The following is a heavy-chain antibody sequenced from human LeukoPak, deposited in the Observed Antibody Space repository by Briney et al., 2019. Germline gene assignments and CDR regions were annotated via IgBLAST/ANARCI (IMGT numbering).Heavy chain of an antibody. V-gene: IGHV4-59*01. Sequence: PSETLSLTCSVSGGSISNYYWNWIRQPPGKGLEWIGFIYYTGSTNYNPSLKSRVTISVDTSKNQFSLKLSSVTAADTAVYYCARDFSTFYWYLDLWGRGTLVTVSS. D-gene: IGHD6-13*01. J-gene: IGHJ2*01. CDR1: GGSISNYY. CDR2: IYYTGST. CDR3: ARDFSTFYWYLDL.